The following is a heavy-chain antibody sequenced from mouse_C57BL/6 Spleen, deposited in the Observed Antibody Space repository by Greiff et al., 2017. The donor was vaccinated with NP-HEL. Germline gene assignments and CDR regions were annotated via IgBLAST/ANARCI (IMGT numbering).Heavy chain of an antibody. CDR3: DYYSNYDFDY. Sequence: QVQLQQSGAELARPGASVKLSCKASGYTFTSYGISWVKQRTGQGLEWIGEIYPRCGNTYYNEKFKGKATLTADKSSSTAYMELRSLTSEDSAVYFCDYYSNYDFDYWGQGTTLTVSS. V-gene: IGHV1-81*01. CDR1: GYTFTSYG. D-gene: IGHD2-5*01. CDR2: IYPRCGNT. J-gene: IGHJ2*01.